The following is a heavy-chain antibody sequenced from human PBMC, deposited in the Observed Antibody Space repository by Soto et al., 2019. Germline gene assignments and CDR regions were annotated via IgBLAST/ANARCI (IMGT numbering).Heavy chain of an antibody. CDR2: ISTNNDAI. CDR3: ASVRGSRRSGSYPSY. V-gene: IGHV3-48*01. J-gene: IGHJ4*02. D-gene: IGHD3-10*01. Sequence: EVQLVESGGGLVQPGGSLRLSCAASGFSISDCSMNWVRRAPGKGLEWISYISTNNDAIYYADSVKGRFTISRDNAKNSLYLQIHSLRAEDTALYYCASVRGSRRSGSYPSYWGQGTLVNVSS. CDR1: GFSISDCS.